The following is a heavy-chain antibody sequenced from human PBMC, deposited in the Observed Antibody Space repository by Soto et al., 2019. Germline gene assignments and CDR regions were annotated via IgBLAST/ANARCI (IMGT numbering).Heavy chain of an antibody. CDR1: GGSISSSSYY. CDR2: IYYSGST. Sequence: PSETLSLTCTVSGGSISSSSYYWGWIRQPPGKGLEWIGSIYYSGSTYYNPSLKSRVTISVDTSKNQFSLKLSSVTAADTAVYYCARQDIAVAGYYYYYYGMDVWGQGTTVTVSS. CDR3: ARQDIAVAGYYYYYYGMDV. D-gene: IGHD6-19*01. V-gene: IGHV4-39*01. J-gene: IGHJ6*02.